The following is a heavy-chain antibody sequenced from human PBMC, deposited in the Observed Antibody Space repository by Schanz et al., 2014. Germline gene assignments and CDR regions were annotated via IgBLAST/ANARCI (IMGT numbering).Heavy chain of an antibody. J-gene: IGHJ6*03. V-gene: IGHV1-18*01. CDR2: ISAQTGDT. CDR3: ARDHVATTDYDYFFYYLDV. D-gene: IGHD1-1*01. CDR1: GYTFTAYG. Sequence: VQSVHSGTEVQKLGASVKVSCQTSGYTFTAYGINWVRQAPGQGLEWIGWISAQTGDTRYAQKMQGRVTMTRDTSTSTAYMELSRLRSDDTAVYYCARDHVATTDYDYFFYYLDVWATGITVIVSS.